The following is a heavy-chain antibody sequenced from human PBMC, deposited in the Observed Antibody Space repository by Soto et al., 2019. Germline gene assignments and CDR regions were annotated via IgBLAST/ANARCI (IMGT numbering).Heavy chain of an antibody. CDR3: ARTPAEGDY. Sequence: QVQLVQSGAEVKKPGASVKVSCKTSGYTFKNYGITWVRQAPGQGLEWMGWISAYNGHTNYAQKLQGRVTMTADTSTSTAYMERRSLRSDDTAVYYCARTPAEGDYWGQGTLVTVSS. D-gene: IGHD6-13*01. V-gene: IGHV1-18*04. J-gene: IGHJ4*02. CDR2: ISAYNGHT. CDR1: GYTFKNYG.